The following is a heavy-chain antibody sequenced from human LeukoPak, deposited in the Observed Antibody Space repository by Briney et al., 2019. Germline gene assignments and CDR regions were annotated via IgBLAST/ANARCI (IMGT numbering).Heavy chain of an antibody. Sequence: SSETLSLTCTVSGGSISSSSYYWGWIRQPPGKGLEWIGSIYYSGSTYYNPSLKSRVTISVDTSKNQFSLKLSSVTAADTAVYYCARHFRSGSYSRGWFDPWGQGTLVTVSS. J-gene: IGHJ5*02. V-gene: IGHV4-39*01. CDR3: ARHFRSGSYSRGWFDP. D-gene: IGHD1-26*01. CDR1: GGSISSSSYY. CDR2: IYYSGST.